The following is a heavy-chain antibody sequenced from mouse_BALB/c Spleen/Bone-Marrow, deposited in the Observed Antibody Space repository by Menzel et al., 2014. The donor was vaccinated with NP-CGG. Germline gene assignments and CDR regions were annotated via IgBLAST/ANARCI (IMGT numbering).Heavy chain of an antibody. Sequence: EAQLQQSGAELVKPGASVKLSCTASGFNIKDTYMHWVRQRPEQGLEWIGRIDPANGNTKYDPKFQGKATITADTSSNTAYLQLSSLTSEDTAVYYCANYDYGWYFDVWGAGTTVTVSS. CDR3: ANYDYGWYFDV. CDR1: GFNIKDTY. V-gene: IGHV14-3*02. J-gene: IGHJ1*01. D-gene: IGHD2-4*01. CDR2: IDPANGNT.